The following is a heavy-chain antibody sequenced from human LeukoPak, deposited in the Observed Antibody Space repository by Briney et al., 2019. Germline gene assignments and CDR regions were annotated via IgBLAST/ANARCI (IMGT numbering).Heavy chain of an antibody. CDR3: ARGLAARRRGFDY. J-gene: IGHJ4*02. CDR1: GGSFSGYY. D-gene: IGHD6-6*01. Sequence: KPSETLSLTCAVYGGSFSGYYWSWIRQPPGKGLEWIGGINHSGSTNYNPSLKSRVTISVDTSKNQFSLKLSSVTAADTAVYYCARGLAARRRGFDYWGQETLVTVSS. CDR2: INHSGST. V-gene: IGHV4-34*01.